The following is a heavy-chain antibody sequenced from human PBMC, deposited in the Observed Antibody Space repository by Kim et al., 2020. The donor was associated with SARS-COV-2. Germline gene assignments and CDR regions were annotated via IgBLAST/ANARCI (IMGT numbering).Heavy chain of an antibody. J-gene: IGHJ4*02. D-gene: IGHD6-13*01. V-gene: IGHV4-4*08. CDR3: ARLRGEEQYSRWYFDY. Sequence: HESRVTISVDSSKNQFSLKLSSVTAADTAVYCCARLRGEEQYSRWYFDYWGQGTLVTVSS.